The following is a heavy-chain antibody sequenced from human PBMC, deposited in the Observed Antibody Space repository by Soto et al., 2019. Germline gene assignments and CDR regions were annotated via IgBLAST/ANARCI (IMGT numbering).Heavy chain of an antibody. CDR3: AASIFYYGMDV. CDR1: GYTFTNYW. J-gene: IGHJ6*02. Sequence: GESLKISCKGSGYTFTNYWIGWVRQMPGKGLEWMGIIYPGDSDTKYNPSFQGQVTIPADMSITTTYLQWSSLKASDTAIYYCAASIFYYGMDVLGQGTTGTVSS. CDR2: IYPGDSDT. V-gene: IGHV5-51*01.